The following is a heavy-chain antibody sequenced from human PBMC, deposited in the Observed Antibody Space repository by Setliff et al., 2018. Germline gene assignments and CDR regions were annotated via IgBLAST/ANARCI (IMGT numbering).Heavy chain of an antibody. CDR3: ARDKLRFLENWFDP. D-gene: IGHD3-3*01. Sequence: PGGSLRLTCAASGFTFSSYAMYWVRQAPGKGLEWVAVISYDGSNKYYADSVKGRFTISRDNAKNSLYLQMNSLRAEDTAVYYCARDKLRFLENWFDPWGQGTLVTVS. V-gene: IGHV3-30*04. CDR2: ISYDGSNK. CDR1: GFTFSSYA. J-gene: IGHJ5*02.